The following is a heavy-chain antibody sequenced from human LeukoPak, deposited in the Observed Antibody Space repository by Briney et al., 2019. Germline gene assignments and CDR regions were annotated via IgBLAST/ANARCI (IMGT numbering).Heavy chain of an antibody. V-gene: IGHV4-4*02. D-gene: IGHD3-9*01. CDR1: GGSISSNNW. Sequence: PSGTLSLTCGVSGGSISSNNWWSWARQPPGKRLEWIGEIYHGGSTNDNPSLKSRVTISVDKSKNQFSLKLSSVTAADTAVYYCARDLHYGDILTGTLYNWFDPWGQGTLVTVSS. CDR2: IYHGGST. J-gene: IGHJ5*02. CDR3: ARDLHYGDILTGTLYNWFDP.